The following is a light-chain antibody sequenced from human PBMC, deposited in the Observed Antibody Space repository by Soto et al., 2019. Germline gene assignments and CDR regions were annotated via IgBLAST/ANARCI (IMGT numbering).Light chain of an antibody. CDR2: AAS. Sequence: DIPMTQSPSSLSASVGDRVTITCRASQDINNYLAWYRQKPGKPPKLLIYAASTLQSGVPSRFSGGGSGTDFTLTINSLQPEDVATYYCQRYNNGPPVTFGPGTKV. V-gene: IGKV1-27*01. CDR3: QRYNNGPPVT. CDR1: QDINNY. J-gene: IGKJ3*01.